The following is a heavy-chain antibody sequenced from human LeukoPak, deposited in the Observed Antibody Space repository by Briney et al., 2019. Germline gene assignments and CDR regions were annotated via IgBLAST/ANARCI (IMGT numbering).Heavy chain of an antibody. Sequence: SETLSLTCTVSGGSLTSSTYYWGWIRQPPGKGLEWIASIFYSGSTYYNPSLKSRVTILVDRSKREFSMKLSSVTAADTAVYYCARRDEYYDRSGYTFDTWGQGTMVTVSS. D-gene: IGHD3-22*01. CDR1: GGSLTSSTYY. CDR2: IFYSGST. V-gene: IGHV4-39*01. J-gene: IGHJ3*02. CDR3: ARRDEYYDRSGYTFDT.